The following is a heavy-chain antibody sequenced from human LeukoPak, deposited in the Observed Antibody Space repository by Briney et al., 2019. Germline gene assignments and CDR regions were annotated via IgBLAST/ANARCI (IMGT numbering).Heavy chain of an antibody. V-gene: IGHV1-18*01. D-gene: IGHD3-3*01. J-gene: IGHJ4*02. CDR3: ARVGSYYDFWSGYSRHYDY. CDR1: GYSFTNYG. CDR2: ISGHNGNT. Sequence: ASVKVSCKASGYSFTNYGISWVRQAPGQGLEWMGWISGHNGNTEYAQKLQGRVTMTTDTSTSTAYMELRSLSSDDTAVYYCARVGSYYDFWSGYSRHYDYWGQGTLVTVSS.